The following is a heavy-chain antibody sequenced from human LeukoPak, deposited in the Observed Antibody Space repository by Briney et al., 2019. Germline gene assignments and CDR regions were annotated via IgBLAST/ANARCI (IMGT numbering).Heavy chain of an antibody. V-gene: IGHV1-18*01. Sequence: ASVKVSCKASGYTFTNYGVSWVRQAPGQGLDWMGWINAYNGNTNYVEKLQGRVTMTTDTSTNTAHMELRSLKSDDTAMYYCTRGDGYCSGGSCMIFDYWGQGTLVTVSS. D-gene: IGHD2-15*01. CDR2: INAYNGNT. CDR3: TRGDGYCSGGSCMIFDY. CDR1: GYTFTNYG. J-gene: IGHJ4*02.